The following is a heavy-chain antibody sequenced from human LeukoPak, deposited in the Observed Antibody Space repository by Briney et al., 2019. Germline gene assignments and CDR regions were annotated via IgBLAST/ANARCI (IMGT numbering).Heavy chain of an antibody. Sequence: PSETLSLTCTDPGASISSYYWSWIRQPPGKGLEWIGSIYYTGSTNYNPSLRSRVTVSIDTSKNQFSLKLTSVTAADTAMYYCTSSDYDYYAMDVWGQGTTVTVSS. V-gene: IGHV4-59*08. D-gene: IGHD6-6*01. J-gene: IGHJ6*02. CDR3: TSSDYDYYAMDV. CDR2: IYYTGST. CDR1: GASISSYY.